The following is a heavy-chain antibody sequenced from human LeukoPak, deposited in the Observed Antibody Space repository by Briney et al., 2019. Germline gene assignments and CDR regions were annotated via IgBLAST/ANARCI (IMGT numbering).Heavy chain of an antibody. D-gene: IGHD2-21*01. V-gene: IGHV4-59*08. CDR3: GRHLDSLDGVDI. J-gene: IGHJ3*02. Sequence: SETLSLTCTVSGGSISSYYWSWIRQPPGKGLEWIGYIHYSGSTNYNPSLKSRVTISVGTSENQFSLKLSSVTAADTAVYNCGRHLDSLDGVDIWGQGTMVTVSS. CDR2: IHYSGST. CDR1: GGSISSYY.